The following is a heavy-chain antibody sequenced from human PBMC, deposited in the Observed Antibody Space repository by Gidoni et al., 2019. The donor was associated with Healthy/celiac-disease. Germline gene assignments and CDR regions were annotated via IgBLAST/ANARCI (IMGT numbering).Heavy chain of an antibody. Sequence: VQLVESGGGVVQPGRSLRLSCAASGFTFSRYGMHWVRQAPGKGREWVAVISYEGSNKYYADSVKGRFTISRDNSKNTLYLQMNSLRAEDTAVYYCAKGSAAVSTQGPIDYWGQGTLVTVSS. CDR1: GFTFSRYG. V-gene: IGHV3-30*18. CDR3: AKGSAAVSTQGPIDY. J-gene: IGHJ4*02. CDR2: ISYEGSNK. D-gene: IGHD6-19*01.